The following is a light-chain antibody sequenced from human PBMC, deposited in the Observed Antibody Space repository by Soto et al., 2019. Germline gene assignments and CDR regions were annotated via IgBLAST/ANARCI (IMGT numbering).Light chain of an antibody. J-gene: IGKJ4*01. Sequence: EIVMTQSPGTLSVSPGERATLFCRASQSVRSSLAWYQQKPGQPPRLLIYGASSRATGIPDRFSGSGSGTDFTLTISGLEPEYFAVYFCQQYDSSPSTFGGGTKVDIK. V-gene: IGKV3-20*01. CDR3: QQYDSSPST. CDR1: QSVRSS. CDR2: GAS.